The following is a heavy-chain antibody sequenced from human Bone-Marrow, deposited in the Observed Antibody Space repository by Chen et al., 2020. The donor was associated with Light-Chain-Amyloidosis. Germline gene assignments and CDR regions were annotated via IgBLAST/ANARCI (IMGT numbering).Heavy chain of an antibody. Sequence: QVQLVESGGGLVKPGGSLRLSCAASGVTFSDYYMSWIRQAPGKGLDWVSYISSSGSTIYYADSVKGRFTISRDNAKNSLYLQMNRLRAEDTAVYYCARERVLVPYYYYGMDVWGQGTTVTVSS. J-gene: IGHJ6*02. V-gene: IGHV3-11*01. CDR2: ISSSGSTI. D-gene: IGHD6-6*01. CDR3: ARERVLVPYYYYGMDV. CDR1: GVTFSDYY.